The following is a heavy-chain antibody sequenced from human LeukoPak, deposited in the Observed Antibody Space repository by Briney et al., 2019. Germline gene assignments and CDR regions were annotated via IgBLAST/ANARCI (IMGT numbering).Heavy chain of an antibody. Sequence: PGGSLRLSCAASGFTFSSSWMTWVRQAPGKGLEWVANIKQDGSEKYYVDSVKGRFTISRDNTKNSLYLQMNGLRAEDTAVYYCVRHQGTTFDYWGQGTLVTVSS. CDR1: GFTFSSSW. V-gene: IGHV3-7*01. CDR2: IKQDGSEK. J-gene: IGHJ4*02. D-gene: IGHD1-1*01. CDR3: VRHQGTTFDY.